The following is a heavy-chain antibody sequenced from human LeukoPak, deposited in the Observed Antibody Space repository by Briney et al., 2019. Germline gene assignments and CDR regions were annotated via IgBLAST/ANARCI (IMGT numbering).Heavy chain of an antibody. Sequence: GGSLRLSCAASGFTFSSYAMHWVRQAPGKGLEYVSAISSNGGSTYYANSVKGRFTISRDNSKNTLYLQMGSLRAEDMAVYYCARGAPNTYSSSWLLGNYYYYMDVWGKGTTVTVSS. J-gene: IGHJ6*03. CDR3: ARGAPNTYSSSWLLGNYYYYMDV. CDR2: ISSNGGST. D-gene: IGHD6-13*01. V-gene: IGHV3-64*01. CDR1: GFTFSSYA.